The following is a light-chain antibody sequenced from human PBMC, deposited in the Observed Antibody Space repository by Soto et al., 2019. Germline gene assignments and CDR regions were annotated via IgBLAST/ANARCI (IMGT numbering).Light chain of an antibody. J-gene: IGLJ2*01. V-gene: IGLV2-14*03. Sequence: QSALTQPASVSGSPGQSITISCTGTSSDVGTYEYVSWYQHHPGKAPKLMIYDVSNRPSGVSDRFSGSKSGNTASLTISGLQAEDEADYYCSSYASNGDVLFGGGTKMTV. CDR3: SSYASNGDVL. CDR2: DVS. CDR1: SSDVGTYEY.